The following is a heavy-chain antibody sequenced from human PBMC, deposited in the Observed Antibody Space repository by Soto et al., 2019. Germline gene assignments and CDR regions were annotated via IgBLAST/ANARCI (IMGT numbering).Heavy chain of an antibody. D-gene: IGHD5-12*01. CDR2: LNSDGSSI. CDR3: TRGASGYGNFDY. Sequence: EVQLVESGGGVVQPGGSLRLSCVASGFSFSTWMHWVRQAPGKGLEWLSRLNSDGSSISYADFVKGRFTVSRDNVKNTLYLQIDSLTVEDTAVYYCTRGASGYGNFDYWCQGVLRTVS. CDR1: GFSFSTW. V-gene: IGHV3-74*01. J-gene: IGHJ4*02.